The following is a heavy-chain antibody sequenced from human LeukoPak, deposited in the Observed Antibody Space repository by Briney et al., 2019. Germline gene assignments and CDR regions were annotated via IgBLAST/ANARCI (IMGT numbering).Heavy chain of an antibody. V-gene: IGHV3-20*04. D-gene: IGHD3-10*01. CDR1: GFTFDDYG. CDR3: ARDLLRFGELWENWFDP. Sequence: GGSLRLSCAASGFTFDDYGMNWVRRAPGKGLEWVSGITWSGGSTGYTDSVKGRFTISRDNAKNSLYLQVNSLRAEDTALYYCARDLLRFGELWENWFDPWGQGTLVTVSS. CDR2: ITWSGGST. J-gene: IGHJ5*02.